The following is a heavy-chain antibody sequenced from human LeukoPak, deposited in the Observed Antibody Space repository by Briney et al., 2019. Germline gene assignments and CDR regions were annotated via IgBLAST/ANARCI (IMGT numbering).Heavy chain of an antibody. J-gene: IGHJ4*02. CDR2: IYTSGST. CDR1: GGSISSGSYY. Sequence: SQALSLTCTVSGGSISSGSYYWSWIRQPAGKGLEWIGRIYTSGSTNYNPSLKSRVTISVDTSKNQYSLKLSSVTAADTAVYYCARGLWFGELLSAFDYWGQGTLVTVSS. V-gene: IGHV4-61*02. D-gene: IGHD3-10*01. CDR3: ARGLWFGELLSAFDY.